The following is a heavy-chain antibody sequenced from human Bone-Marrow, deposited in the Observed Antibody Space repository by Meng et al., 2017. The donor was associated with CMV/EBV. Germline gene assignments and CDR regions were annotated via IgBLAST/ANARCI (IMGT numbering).Heavy chain of an antibody. D-gene: IGHD6-25*01. CDR1: GGSFSGYY. CDR3: AYSSGAY. J-gene: IGHJ4*02. Sequence: SQTLSLTCAVYGGSFSGYYWSWIRQPPGKGLAWIGEINHSGSTNYNPSLKSRVTISVDTSKNQFSLKLSSVTAADTAVYYCAYSSGAYWGQGTLVTVSS. V-gene: IGHV4-34*01. CDR2: INHSGST.